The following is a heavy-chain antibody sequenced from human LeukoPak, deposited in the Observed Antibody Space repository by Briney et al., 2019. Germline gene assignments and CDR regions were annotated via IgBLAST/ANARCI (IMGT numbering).Heavy chain of an antibody. Sequence: GGSLRLSCAASGFTFSSYSMNWVRQAPGKGLEWVSSISSSSSYIYYAASVKGRFTISRDNAKNSLYLQMNRLRAEDTAVYYCARERQLERLAFGKEGSAFDYWGQGTLVTVSS. CDR1: GFTFSSYS. CDR2: ISSSSSYI. J-gene: IGHJ4*02. CDR3: ARERQLERLAFGKEGSAFDY. D-gene: IGHD1-1*01. V-gene: IGHV3-21*01.